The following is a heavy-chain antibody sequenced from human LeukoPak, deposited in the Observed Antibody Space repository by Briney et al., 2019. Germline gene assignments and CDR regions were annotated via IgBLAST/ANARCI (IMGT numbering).Heavy chain of an antibody. Sequence: ASVKVSCKASGYTFTGYYMHWVRQAPGQGLEWMGWVNPDSGGTNCAQKFQGRVTMTRDTSITTAYMELSRLRSDDTAVYYCAKDQGSYGDYYFDYWGQGTLVTVSS. CDR2: VNPDSGGT. V-gene: IGHV1-2*02. D-gene: IGHD4-17*01. CDR1: GYTFTGYY. CDR3: AKDQGSYGDYYFDY. J-gene: IGHJ4*02.